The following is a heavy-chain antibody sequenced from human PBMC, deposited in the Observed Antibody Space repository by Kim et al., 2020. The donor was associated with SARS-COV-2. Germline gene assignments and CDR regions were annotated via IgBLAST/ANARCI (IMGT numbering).Heavy chain of an antibody. D-gene: IGHD3-9*01. CDR2: INHSGST. V-gene: IGHV4-34*01. CDR1: GGSFSGYY. J-gene: IGHJ6*02. CDR3: ARTILTGYYNHGYWGMDV. Sequence: SETLSLTCAVYGGSFSGYYWSWIRQPPGKGLEWIGEINHSGSTNYNPSLKSRVTISVDTSKNQFSLKLSSVTAADTAVYYCARTILTGYYNHGYWGMDVWGQGTTVTVSS.